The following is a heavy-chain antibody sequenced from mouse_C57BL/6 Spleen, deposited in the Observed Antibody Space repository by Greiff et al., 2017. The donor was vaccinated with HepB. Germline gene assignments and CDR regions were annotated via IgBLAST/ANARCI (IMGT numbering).Heavy chain of an antibody. CDR2: IRLKSDNYAK. J-gene: IGHJ4*01. CDR3: AVPYDYDEYYAMDY. V-gene: IGHV6-3*01. Sequence: EVKFEESGGGLVQPGGSMKLSCVATGFTFSNYWMNWVRQSPEEGLEWVAQIRLKSDNYAKHYAESVKGRCTISSDDTKSSVYLQMNNLRAEDTGIYYCAVPYDYDEYYAMDYWGQGTSVTVSS. D-gene: IGHD2-4*01. CDR1: GFTFSNYW.